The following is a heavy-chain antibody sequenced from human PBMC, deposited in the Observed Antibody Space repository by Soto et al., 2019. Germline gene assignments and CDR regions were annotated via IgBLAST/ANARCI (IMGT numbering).Heavy chain of an antibody. J-gene: IGHJ3*02. D-gene: IGHD3-3*01. CDR1: GYPVTAYY. CDR3: ARGGGVGVAGSAAFDM. Sequence: QLHLVQSGAVVKKPGASVTVSCSASGYPVTAYYMHWVRQAPGRGLEWMGGINPATGAAKYTQTFQGRVTMTRYTSTSKVFMELSGLTSEDTAVFYCARGGGVGVAGSAAFDMWGQGTLVTVSS. V-gene: IGHV1-2*02. CDR2: INPATGAA.